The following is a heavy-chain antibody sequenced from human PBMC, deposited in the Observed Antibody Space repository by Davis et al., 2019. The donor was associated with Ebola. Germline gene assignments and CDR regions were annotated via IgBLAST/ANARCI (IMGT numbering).Heavy chain of an antibody. CDR2: IGTAGDT. CDR3: ARGPTAAADSYYYGVDV. D-gene: IGHD6-13*01. J-gene: IGHJ6*02. CDR1: GFTFSSYD. V-gene: IGHV3-13*01. Sequence: GESLKISCAASGFTFSSYDMHWVRQATGKGLEWVSAIGTAGDTYYPGSVKGRFTISRENAKNSLYLQMNSLRAGDTAVYYCARGPTAAADSYYYGVDVWGQGTTVTVSS.